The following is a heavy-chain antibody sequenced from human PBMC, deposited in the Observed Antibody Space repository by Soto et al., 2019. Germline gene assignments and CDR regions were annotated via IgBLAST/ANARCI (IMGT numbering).Heavy chain of an antibody. CDR2: IYPADSDT. CDR3: ATGILGFYFDS. V-gene: IGHV5-51*01. CDR1: GYRFPNYW. Sequence: GEALTISCKASGYRFPNYWIGWVRKRPGKGLEWMGFIYPADSDTRYSPSSQGQVTFSVDTSTATAFLQWNSLKASDTAIYFCATGILGFYFDSWGQGNQVTVSS. J-gene: IGHJ4*02.